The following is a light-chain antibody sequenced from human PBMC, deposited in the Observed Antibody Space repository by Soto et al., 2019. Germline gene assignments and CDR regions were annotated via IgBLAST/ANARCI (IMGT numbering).Light chain of an antibody. Sequence: DIQMTQSPSTLSASVGDRVTITCRASQSISSWLAWYQQKPGKVPKLLIYKASSLESGVPSRFSGSGSGTEFTLTISRVQPDDFATYYCQQYNSYSTFGPGTKVDIK. V-gene: IGKV1-5*03. CDR1: QSISSW. J-gene: IGKJ3*01. CDR2: KAS. CDR3: QQYNSYST.